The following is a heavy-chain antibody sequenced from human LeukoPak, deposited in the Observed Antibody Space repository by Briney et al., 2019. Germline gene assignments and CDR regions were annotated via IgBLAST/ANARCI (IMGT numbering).Heavy chain of an antibody. V-gene: IGHV1-8*03. Sequence: ASVKVSCKASGYTFISYDINWVRQATGQGLEWMGWMNPNSGNTAYAQKFQGRVTITRNTSISTAYMELSSLRSEDTAVYYCAREDYYDSGSNDYWGQGTLVTVSS. J-gene: IGHJ4*02. D-gene: IGHD3-22*01. CDR2: MNPNSGNT. CDR3: AREDYYDSGSNDY. CDR1: GYTFISYD.